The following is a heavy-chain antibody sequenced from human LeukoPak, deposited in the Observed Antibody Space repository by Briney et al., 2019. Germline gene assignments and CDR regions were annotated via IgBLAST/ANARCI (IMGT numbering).Heavy chain of an antibody. Sequence: ASVKVSCKASGYTFTSYGISWVRQAPGQGLEWMGWISAYNGNTNYAQKLQGRVTMTTGTSTSTAYMELRSLRSDDTAVYYCARDQPYYDFWSGYGVDWFDPWGQGTLVTVSS. V-gene: IGHV1-18*01. J-gene: IGHJ5*02. CDR2: ISAYNGNT. CDR3: ARDQPYYDFWSGYGVDWFDP. CDR1: GYTFTSYG. D-gene: IGHD3-3*01.